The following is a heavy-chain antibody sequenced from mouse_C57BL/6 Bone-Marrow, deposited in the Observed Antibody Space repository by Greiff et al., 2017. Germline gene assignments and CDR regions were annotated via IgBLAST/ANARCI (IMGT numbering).Heavy chain of an antibody. CDR3: ARSLITTVVATDYYAMDY. Sequence: VQLKESGPVLVKPGASVKMSCKASGYTFTDYYMNWVKQSHGKSLEWIGVINPYNGGTSYNQKFKGKATLTVDKSSSTAYMELNSLTSEDSAVYYCARSLITTVVATDYYAMDYWGQGTSVTVSS. J-gene: IGHJ4*01. CDR2: INPYNGGT. V-gene: IGHV1-19*01. D-gene: IGHD1-1*01. CDR1: GYTFTDYY.